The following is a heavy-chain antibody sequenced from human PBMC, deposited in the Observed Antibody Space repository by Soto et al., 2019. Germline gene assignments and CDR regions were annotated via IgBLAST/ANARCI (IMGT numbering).Heavy chain of an antibody. CDR3: ARDSTFMITFGGVIVQSPIDY. J-gene: IGHJ4*02. CDR1: GFTFSSYA. CDR2: ISYDGSNK. D-gene: IGHD3-16*02. Sequence: GGSLRLSCAASGFTFSSYAMHWVRQAPGKGLEWVAVISYDGSNKYYADSAKGRFTISRDNSKNTLYLQMNSLRAEGTAVYYCARDSTFMITFGGVIVQSPIDYWGQGTLVTVSS. V-gene: IGHV3-30-3*01.